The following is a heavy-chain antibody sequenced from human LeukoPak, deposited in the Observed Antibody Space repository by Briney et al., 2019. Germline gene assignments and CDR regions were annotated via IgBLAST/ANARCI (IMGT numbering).Heavy chain of an antibody. D-gene: IGHD3-16*02. J-gene: IGHJ4*02. V-gene: IGHV3-49*03. CDR2: IRSKAYGGTT. CDR1: GFTFGDYA. CDR3: TSGEVLSLGVFRY. Sequence: PGRSLRLSCTASGFTFGDYAMSWFRQAPGKGLEWVGFIRSKAYGGTTEYAASVKGRFTISRDDSKSIAYLQMNSLKTEDTAVYYCTSGEVLSLGVFRYWGQGTLVTVSS.